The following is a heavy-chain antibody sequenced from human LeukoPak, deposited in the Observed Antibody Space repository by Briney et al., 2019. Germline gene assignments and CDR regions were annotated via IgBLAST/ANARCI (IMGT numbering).Heavy chain of an antibody. V-gene: IGHV3-30*18. CDR2: ISYDGSNE. CDR3: AKQEDSFDY. Sequence: PGRSLRLSCAASGFTFSSYGMHWVRQAPGKGLEWVAVISYDGSNEYYADSVKGRFTISRDNSKNTLYLQMNSLRAEDTAVYYCAKQEDSFDYWGQGTLVTVSS. J-gene: IGHJ4*02. CDR1: GFTFSSYG.